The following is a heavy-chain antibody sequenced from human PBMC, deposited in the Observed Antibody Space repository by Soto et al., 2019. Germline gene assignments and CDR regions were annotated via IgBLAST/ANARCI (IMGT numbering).Heavy chain of an antibody. V-gene: IGHV3-48*03. CDR3: ARDKPPRHNYDFWSGQLGDYFEY. Sequence: PGWSLRLSCAASGFTFSSYEMNLVRQAPGKGLEGVSYISSSGRTIYYADSVKGRFTISRDNAKNSLYLQMNSLRAEDTAVYYCARDKPPRHNYDFWSGQLGDYFEYWGKGTLVTVSS. D-gene: IGHD3-3*01. J-gene: IGHJ4*02. CDR1: GFTFSSYE. CDR2: ISSSGRTI.